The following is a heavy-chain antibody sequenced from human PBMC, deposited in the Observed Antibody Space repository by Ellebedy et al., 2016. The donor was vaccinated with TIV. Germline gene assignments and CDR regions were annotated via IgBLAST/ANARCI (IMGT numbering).Heavy chain of an antibody. CDR3: ARNGVEDYFYY. CDR2: VYHTGST. V-gene: IGHV4-59*01. CDR1: GVSISDYY. Sequence: MPGGSLRLSCSVSGVSISDYYWSWIRQPPGQGLEWVGYVYHTGSTDSNPSLRNRVTFAVDTPNNDFSLKFSTVTTADTAIYYCARNGVEDYFYYWGQGLLVTVSS. J-gene: IGHJ4*02. D-gene: IGHD3-10*01.